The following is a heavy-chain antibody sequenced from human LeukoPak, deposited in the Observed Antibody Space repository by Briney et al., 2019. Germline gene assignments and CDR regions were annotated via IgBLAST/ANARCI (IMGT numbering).Heavy chain of an antibody. CDR2: VYYSGST. V-gene: IGHV4-39*01. D-gene: IGHD1-26*01. CDR1: HGSISNSNYY. Sequence: PSEALSLTCTVSHGSISNSNYYWGWIRQPPGKGLEWIGSVYYSGSTYYNPSLRSRLTVSIDTSENRFSLKLTSVTAADTALYYCARHSLVGPRQFDSWGQGTLVTVSS. J-gene: IGHJ4*02. CDR3: ARHSLVGPRQFDS.